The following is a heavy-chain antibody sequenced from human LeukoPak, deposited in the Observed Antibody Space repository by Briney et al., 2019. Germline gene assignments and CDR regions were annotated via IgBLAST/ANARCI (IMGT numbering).Heavy chain of an antibody. J-gene: IGHJ4*02. Sequence: GGSLRLSCVASAFTFSIYGMHWVRQAPGKGLEWVAVISCDGSKTYYADSVKGRFTISRDNSKNTLYLQMNSLRAEDTAVYYCASPGGYDFWSGPFDYWGQGTLVTVSS. V-gene: IGHV3-30*03. CDR1: AFTFSIYG. CDR2: ISCDGSKT. D-gene: IGHD3-3*01. CDR3: ASPGGYDFWSGPFDY.